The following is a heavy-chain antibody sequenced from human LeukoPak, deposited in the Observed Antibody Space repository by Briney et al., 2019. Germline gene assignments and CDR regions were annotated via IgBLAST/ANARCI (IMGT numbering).Heavy chain of an antibody. Sequence: ASVKVSCKASGYTFTTYGINWVRQAPGQGLEWMGWISAYNANTNYAQKLQGRVTMTTDTSTSTAYMELRSLRSDDTAVYYCARLQLGYGMDVWGQGTTVTVSS. J-gene: IGHJ6*02. D-gene: IGHD3-16*01. V-gene: IGHV1-18*01. CDR1: GYTFTTYG. CDR3: ARLQLGYGMDV. CDR2: ISAYNANT.